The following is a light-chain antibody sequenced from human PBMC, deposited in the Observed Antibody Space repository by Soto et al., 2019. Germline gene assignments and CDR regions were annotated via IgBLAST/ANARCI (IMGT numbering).Light chain of an antibody. J-gene: IGLJ1*01. Sequence: QSVLTQPASVSGSPGQSITISCSGTSSDIGAYNYVSWYQQHPGKAPKVLIYEVNNRPSGVSDRFSGSMSDTTASLTISGLQAEDEADYYCSSFTITYTRVFGTGTKVTVL. CDR3: SSFTITYTRV. CDR2: EVN. V-gene: IGLV2-14*01. CDR1: SSDIGAYNY.